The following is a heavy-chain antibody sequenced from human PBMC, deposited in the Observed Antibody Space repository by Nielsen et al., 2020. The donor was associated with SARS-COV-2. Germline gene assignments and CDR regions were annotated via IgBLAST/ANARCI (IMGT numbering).Heavy chain of an antibody. Sequence: GESLKISCAASGFTFSNAWMSWVRQAPGKGLEWVGRIKSKTDGGTTDYAAPVKGRFTISRDDSKNTLYLQMNSLKIEDTAVYYCTTDGPFYRGPPHFDYWGQGTLVTVSS. CDR2: IKSKTDGGTT. J-gene: IGHJ4*02. CDR1: GFTFSNAW. CDR3: TTDGPFYRGPPHFDY. D-gene: IGHD4-11*01. V-gene: IGHV3-15*01.